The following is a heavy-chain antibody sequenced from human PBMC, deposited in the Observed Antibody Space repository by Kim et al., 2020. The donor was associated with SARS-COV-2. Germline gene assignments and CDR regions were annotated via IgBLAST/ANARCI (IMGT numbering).Heavy chain of an antibody. D-gene: IGHD2-2*01. J-gene: IGHJ6*02. CDR2: IIPIFGTA. Sequence: SVKVSCKASGGTFSSYAISWVRQAPGQGLEWMGGIIPIFGTANYAQKFQGRVTITADESTSTAYMELSSLRSEDTAVYYCARSVVPAATGKRRNYYYGMDVWGQGTTVTVSS. CDR3: ARSVVPAATGKRRNYYYGMDV. CDR1: GGTFSSYA. V-gene: IGHV1-69*13.